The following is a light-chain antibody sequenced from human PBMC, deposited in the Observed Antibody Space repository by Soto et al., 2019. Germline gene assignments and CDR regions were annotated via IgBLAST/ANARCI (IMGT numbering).Light chain of an antibody. CDR1: SSDIGGYKH. V-gene: IGLV2-14*01. CDR3: TSYTSCNLYV. J-gene: IGLJ1*01. CDR2: DVS. Sequence: QSALTQPASVSGSPGQSISISCTGTSSDIGGYKHVSWYQQHPGKAPKLMIYDVSSRPSGVSNRVTGSKSGITASQIVAGVQDEDEADYDCTSYTSCNLYVFGTGTKLTVL.